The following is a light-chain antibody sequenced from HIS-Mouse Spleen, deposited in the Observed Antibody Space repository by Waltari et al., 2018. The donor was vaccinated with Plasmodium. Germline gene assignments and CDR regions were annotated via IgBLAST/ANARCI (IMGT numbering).Light chain of an antibody. CDR1: QSISNY. CDR3: QQSYSTWT. V-gene: IGKV1-39*01. Sequence: DIQMTHSPSSLSASVGDRVTITCRASQSISNYLNWYQQKPGEAPKFLIYAASTLQSGVPSRFSGSGSGTDFTLTISSLQPEDFATYYCQQSYSTWTFGQGTKVEIK. J-gene: IGKJ1*01. CDR2: AAS.